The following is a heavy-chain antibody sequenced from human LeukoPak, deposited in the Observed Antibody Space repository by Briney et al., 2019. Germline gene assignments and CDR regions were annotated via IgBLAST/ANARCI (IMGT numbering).Heavy chain of an antibody. J-gene: IGHJ4*02. CDR2: IYHTGII. Sequence: PSETLSLTCAVSGGSISSSNWWTWVRQPPGEGLEWIGEIYHTGIINYNPSLKSRVTISVDKSMNQFSLRLTSVTAADTAVYFCARGGGSHYEIDYWGQGTLVTVSS. CDR1: GGSISSSNW. V-gene: IGHV4-4*02. CDR3: ARGGGSHYEIDY. D-gene: IGHD3-10*01.